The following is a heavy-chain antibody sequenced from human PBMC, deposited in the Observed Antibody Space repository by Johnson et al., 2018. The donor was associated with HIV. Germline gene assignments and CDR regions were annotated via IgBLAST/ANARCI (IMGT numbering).Heavy chain of an antibody. CDR2: IYRGGST. Sequence: EVQLVESGGGLIQPGGSLRLSCAASGFTVSSNYMSWVRQAPGKGLEWVSVIYRGGSTASADSVKGRFTVSTDTSKNPLYLQINSLRAEDTAVYYCARDALEAFQAFDIWGQGTMVTVSS. V-gene: IGHV3-53*01. D-gene: IGHD2/OR15-2a*01. CDR3: ARDALEAFQAFDI. CDR1: GFTVSSNY. J-gene: IGHJ3*02.